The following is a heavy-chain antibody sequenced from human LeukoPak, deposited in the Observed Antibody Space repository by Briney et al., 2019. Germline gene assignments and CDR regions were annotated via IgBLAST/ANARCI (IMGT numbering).Heavy chain of an antibody. J-gene: IGHJ1*01. V-gene: IGHV3-21*01. CDR1: GFTFSSYW. Sequence: GGSLRLSCAASGFTFSSYWMSWVRQAPGKGLEWVSSINSNSNYIYYADSVKGRFTISRDNAKDSLYLQMNSLRAEDTAVYYCAREKFADGYFQHWGQGTLVTVSS. CDR3: AREKFADGYFQH. D-gene: IGHD3-10*01. CDR2: INSNSNYI.